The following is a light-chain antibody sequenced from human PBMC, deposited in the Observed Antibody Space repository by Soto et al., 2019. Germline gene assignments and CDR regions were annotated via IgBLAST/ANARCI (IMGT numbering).Light chain of an antibody. CDR3: QQYGSSPGIT. V-gene: IGKV3-20*01. CDR2: GAS. J-gene: IGKJ5*01. Sequence: EIVLTQSPGTLSLSPGERATLSCRASQSVSSSYLAWYQPKPGQAPRLLIYGASSRATGIPDRFSGSGSGTDFTLTISRLEPEDFAVYYCQQYGSSPGITFGQGPRLEIK. CDR1: QSVSSSY.